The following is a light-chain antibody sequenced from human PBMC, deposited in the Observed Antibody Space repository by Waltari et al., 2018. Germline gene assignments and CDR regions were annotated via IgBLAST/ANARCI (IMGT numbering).Light chain of an antibody. CDR1: SLRSYV. J-gene: IGLJ2*01. Sequence: SSELTQDPAVSVALGQTVRITCQGYSLRSYVASWYQQRPGRAPLLVMYGRNNRPSGIPGRFSGSSSGDTASLTISGAQADDEGDYYCNSRDSSGTQVFGGGTKLTVL. V-gene: IGLV3-19*01. CDR3: NSRDSSGTQV. CDR2: GRN.